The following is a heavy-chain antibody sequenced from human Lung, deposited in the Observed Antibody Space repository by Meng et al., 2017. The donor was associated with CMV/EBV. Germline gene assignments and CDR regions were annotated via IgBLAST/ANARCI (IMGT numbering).Heavy chain of an antibody. D-gene: IGHD6-6*01. CDR3: ARVGAARPGGGYDYYGMDV. Sequence: GRSLRFXXPALGLPFDDYGMSWVRQAPGKGLKWVSGINWNGGSTGYADSVKGRFTISRDNAKNPLYLQMNSLRAEDTALYYCARVGAARPGGGYDYYGMDVWGQGTRVTVSS. V-gene: IGHV3-20*03. J-gene: IGHJ6*02. CDR1: GLPFDDYG. CDR2: INWNGGST.